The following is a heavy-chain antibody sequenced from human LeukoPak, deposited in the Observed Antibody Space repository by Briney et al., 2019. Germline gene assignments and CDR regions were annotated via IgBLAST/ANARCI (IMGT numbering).Heavy chain of an antibody. CDR1: GYTFNSYG. V-gene: IGHV1-18*01. CDR3: ARHGGDPSDGYNYPYYFDY. CDR2: ISAYKGNT. Sequence: RASVKVSCKASGYTFNSYGISWVRQAPGQGLEWMGWISAYKGNTNYAQRLQGRVTMTKDTSTNTAYMELRSLRSDDTAVYYCARHGGDPSDGYNYPYYFDYWAQGTLVTVSS. J-gene: IGHJ4*02. D-gene: IGHD5-24*01.